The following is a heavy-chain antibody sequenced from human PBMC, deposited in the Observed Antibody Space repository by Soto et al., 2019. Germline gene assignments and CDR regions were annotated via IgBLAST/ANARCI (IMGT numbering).Heavy chain of an antibody. V-gene: IGHV5-10-1*03. CDR3: VLDSSGLLLDAFDI. D-gene: IGHD3-22*01. Sequence: EVQLVQSGAEIKKPGESLRISCKGSGHTLTTYWISWVRQMPGKGLEWMGRIDPSDSYTTYSPSFQGHVTISADKAISTAYLQWSSLEASDTAMYFCVLDSSGLLLDAFDIWGLGTEVTVSS. CDR2: IDPSDSYT. CDR1: GHTLTTYW. J-gene: IGHJ3*02.